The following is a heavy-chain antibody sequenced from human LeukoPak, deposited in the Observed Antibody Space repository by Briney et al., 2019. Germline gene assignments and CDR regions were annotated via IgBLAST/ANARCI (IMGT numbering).Heavy chain of an antibody. CDR3: AKDRDRIAGLIYFDY. CDR1: GFTFSSYA. CDR2: ISGSGGST. V-gene: IGHV3-23*01. J-gene: IGHJ4*02. D-gene: IGHD6-13*01. Sequence: PGGSLRLSCAASGFTFSSYAMSWVRQAPGKGLEWVSAISGSGGSTYYADSVKARFTISRDNSKNTLYLQMNSLRAEDTAVYYCAKDRDRIAGLIYFDYWGQGTLVTVSS.